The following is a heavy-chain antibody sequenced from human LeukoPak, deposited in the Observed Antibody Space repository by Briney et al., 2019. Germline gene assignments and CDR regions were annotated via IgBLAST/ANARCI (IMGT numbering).Heavy chain of an antibody. CDR2: ISAYNGNT. CDR1: GYTFTSYG. D-gene: IGHD3-22*01. Sequence: ASVKVSCXASGYTFTSYGISWVRQAPGQGLEWMGWISAYNGNTNYAQKLQGRVTMTTDTSTSTAYMELRSLRSDDTAVYYCARGWYYYDSSGYYTDAAWFDPWGQGTLVTVSS. CDR3: ARGWYYYDSSGYYTDAAWFDP. V-gene: IGHV1-18*01. J-gene: IGHJ5*02.